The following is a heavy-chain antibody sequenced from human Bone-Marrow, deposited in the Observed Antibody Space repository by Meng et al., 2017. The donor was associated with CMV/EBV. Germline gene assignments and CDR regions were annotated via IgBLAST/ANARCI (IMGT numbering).Heavy chain of an antibody. V-gene: IGHV1-69*05. D-gene: IGHD3-3*01. CDR3: GTAITIFGVVNYYYYYGMDV. CDR1: GGTFSSYA. J-gene: IGHJ6*02. CDR2: IIPIFGTA. Sequence: SVKVSCKASGGTFSSYAISWVRQAPGQGLEWMGGIIPIFGTANYAQKFQGRVTITTDESTSTAYMELSSLRSEDTAVYYCGTAITIFGVVNYYYYYGMDVWGQGATVTVSS.